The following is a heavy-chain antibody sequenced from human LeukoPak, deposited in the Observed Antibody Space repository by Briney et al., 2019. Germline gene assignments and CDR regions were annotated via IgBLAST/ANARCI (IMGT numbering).Heavy chain of an antibody. CDR2: IYTSGST. V-gene: IGHV4-4*07. CDR3: ARAQYYYDYIDY. CDR1: GGSISSYY. D-gene: IGHD3-22*01. Sequence: SETLSLTCTVSGGSISSYYWSWIRQPAGKGLEWIGRIYTSGSTNYNPSLKSRVAMSVDTSKNQFSLNLTSVTAADTAVYYCARAQYYYDYIDYWGQGTLVTVSS. J-gene: IGHJ4*02.